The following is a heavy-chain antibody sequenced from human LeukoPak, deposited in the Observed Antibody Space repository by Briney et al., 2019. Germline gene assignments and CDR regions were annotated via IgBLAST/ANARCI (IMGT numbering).Heavy chain of an antibody. CDR1: AFTFNNFA. Sequence: GGSLRLSCAASAFTFNNFAMSWVRQAPGKGLEWVSGINHSGGHKFYVDSVKGRFTISRDNSKYTLYLQMNSLRAEDTAVYYCAKDDSMTLDHFDYWGQGTLVSVSS. V-gene: IGHV3-23*01. J-gene: IGHJ4*02. CDR2: INHSGGHK. D-gene: IGHD4-11*01. CDR3: AKDDSMTLDHFDY.